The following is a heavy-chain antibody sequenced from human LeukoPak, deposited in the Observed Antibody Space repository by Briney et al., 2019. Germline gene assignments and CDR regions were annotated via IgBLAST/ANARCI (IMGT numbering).Heavy chain of an antibody. Sequence: ASVKVSCKASDYTLIRNGFSWVRQAPGQGLEWMGWISDYSGNTKSAQKFQGRVTMTTDTSTSTAYMELKSLRSDDTAVYCCASLAVAGTDYSDYWGQGTLVTVSS. CDR3: ASLAVAGTDYSDY. CDR1: DYTLIRNG. J-gene: IGHJ4*02. D-gene: IGHD6-19*01. V-gene: IGHV1-18*01. CDR2: ISDYSGNT.